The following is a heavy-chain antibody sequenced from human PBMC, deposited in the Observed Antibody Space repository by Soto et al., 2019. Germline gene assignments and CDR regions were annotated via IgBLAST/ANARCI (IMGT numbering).Heavy chain of an antibody. J-gene: IGHJ6*02. CDR3: ASPLRYDFWSGSGRYYGMDV. D-gene: IGHD3-3*01. V-gene: IGHV4-4*02. CDR1: GGSISSSNW. Sequence: ASETLSLTCAVSGGSISSSNWWSWVRQPPGKGLEWIGEIYHSGSTNYNPSLKSRVTISVDKSKNQFSLKLSSVTAADTAVYYCASPLRYDFWSGSGRYYGMDVWGQGTTVTVSS. CDR2: IYHSGST.